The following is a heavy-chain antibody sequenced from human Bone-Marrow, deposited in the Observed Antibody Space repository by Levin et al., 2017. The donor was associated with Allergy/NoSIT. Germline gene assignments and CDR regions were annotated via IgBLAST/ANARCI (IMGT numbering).Heavy chain of an antibody. J-gene: IGHJ6*03. V-gene: IGHV1-24*01. CDR3: ATFGCSGGSCYPKIYYYYYYMDV. CDR1: GSTLSELS. CDR2: FDPEDGKT. Sequence: GESLKISCQVSGSTLSELSMHWVRQAPGKGLEWMGGFDPEDGKTVYAQKFQGRFIMTEDTSTDTAYMELSSLRSEDTAVYYCATFGCSGGSCYPKIYYYYYYMDVWGKGTTVTVSS. D-gene: IGHD2-15*01.